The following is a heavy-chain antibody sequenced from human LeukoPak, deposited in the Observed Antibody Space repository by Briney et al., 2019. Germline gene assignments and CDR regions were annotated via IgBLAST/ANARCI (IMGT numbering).Heavy chain of an antibody. D-gene: IGHD1-26*01. J-gene: IGHJ6*03. Sequence: KPSETLSLTCTVSGGSISSYYWSWIRQPPGKGLEWIGYIYYSGSTNYNPPLKSRVTISVDTSKNQFSLKLSSVTAADTAVYYCARGRGSYPALYYYYYYMDVWGKGTTVTVSS. V-gene: IGHV4-59*12. CDR3: ARGRGSYPALYYYYYYMDV. CDR1: GGSISSYY. CDR2: IYYSGST.